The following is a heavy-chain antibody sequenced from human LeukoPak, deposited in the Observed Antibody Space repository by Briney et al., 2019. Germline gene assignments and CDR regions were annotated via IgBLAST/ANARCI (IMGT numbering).Heavy chain of an antibody. Sequence: PGGSLRLSCAASGFTFSDYYMSWIRQAPGKGLEWVSYISSSGSTIDYADSVKGRFTISRDNAKNSLYLQMNSLRAEDTAVYYCARNRATYNWFDPWGQGTLVTLSS. V-gene: IGHV3-11*01. CDR1: GFTFSDYY. CDR3: ARNRATYNWFDP. CDR2: ISSSGSTI. D-gene: IGHD3-10*01. J-gene: IGHJ5*02.